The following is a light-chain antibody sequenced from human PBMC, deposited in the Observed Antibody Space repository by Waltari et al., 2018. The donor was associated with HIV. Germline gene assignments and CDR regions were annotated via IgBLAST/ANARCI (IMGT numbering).Light chain of an antibody. CDR2: EAS. CDR3: SSYAGSNNLYV. J-gene: IGLJ1*01. V-gene: IGLV2-8*01. Sequence: QSALTQPPSASGSPGQSVPISCTGTSSEVGGYNYVSWYQQHPGKAPKLMIYEASKRPSGVPDRFSGSKSGNTASLTVSGLQAEDEADYYCSSYAGSNNLYVFGTGTKVTVL. CDR1: SSEVGGYNY.